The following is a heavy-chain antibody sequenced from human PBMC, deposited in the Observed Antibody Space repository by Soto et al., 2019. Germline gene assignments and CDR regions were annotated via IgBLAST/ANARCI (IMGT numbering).Heavy chain of an antibody. CDR2: ISWESGSI. Sequence: GGSLRLSCAASGFNFDDYAMHWVRQIPGKGLEWVSGISWESGSIGYADSVKGRFTISRDNAKNSLYLQMNSLRAEDTAVYYCARDQYLHYFPGPRAFDIWGQGTMVTVSS. CDR3: ARDQYLHYFPGPRAFDI. J-gene: IGHJ3*02. D-gene: IGHD3-10*01. CDR1: GFNFDDYA. V-gene: IGHV3-9*01.